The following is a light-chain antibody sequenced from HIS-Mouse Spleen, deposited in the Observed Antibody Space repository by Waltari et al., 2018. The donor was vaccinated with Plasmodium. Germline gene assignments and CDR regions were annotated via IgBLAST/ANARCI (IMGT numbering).Light chain of an antibody. CDR2: KAS. J-gene: IGKJ2*01. CDR1: QSISSW. CDR3: QQYNSYSMYT. Sequence: DIQMTQSPSTLSASVGDRVTITCRACQSISSWLAWYQQKPGKAPKLLIYKASSLESGVPSRFSGSGSGTEFTLTISSLQPDDFATYYCQQYNSYSMYTFGQGTKLEIK. V-gene: IGKV1-5*03.